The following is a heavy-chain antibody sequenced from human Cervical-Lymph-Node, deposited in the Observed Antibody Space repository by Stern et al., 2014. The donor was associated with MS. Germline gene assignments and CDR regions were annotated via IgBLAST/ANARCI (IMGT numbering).Heavy chain of an antibody. CDR1: GYTFITHY. Sequence: QVQLMQSGAEVKKPGASVKLSCKASGYTFITHYMHWVRQAPGQGLEWMGLINPCGGSTTYEQKFQDRVTMTRDTSPNTFYMHFSSLRSEDTAVYYCARTKDSSIGARPGEYHYVGMDVWGQGTTVSVPS. CDR3: ARTKDSSIGARPGEYHYVGMDV. D-gene: IGHD6-6*01. J-gene: IGHJ6*02. V-gene: IGHV1-46*01. CDR2: INPCGGST.